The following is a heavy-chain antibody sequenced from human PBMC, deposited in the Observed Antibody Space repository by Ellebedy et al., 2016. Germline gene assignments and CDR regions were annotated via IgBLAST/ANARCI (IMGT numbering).Heavy chain of an antibody. D-gene: IGHD3-10*01. CDR1: GGSISSSSYY. V-gene: IGHV4-39*07. CDR3: ARENHFGELAYYFDY. J-gene: IGHJ4*02. Sequence: SETLSLTXTVSGGSISSSSYYWGWIRQPPGKGLEWIGSIYYSGSTYYNPSLKSRVTISVDTSKNQFSLKLSSVTAADTAMYYCARENHFGELAYYFDYWGQGTLVTVSS. CDR2: IYYSGST.